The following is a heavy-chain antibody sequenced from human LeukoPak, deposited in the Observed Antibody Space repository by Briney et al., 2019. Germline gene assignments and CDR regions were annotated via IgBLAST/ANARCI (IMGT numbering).Heavy chain of an antibody. J-gene: IGHJ4*02. CDR1: GFTFSSYG. D-gene: IGHD3-10*01. CDR2: IWYDGSNK. Sequence: PGGSLRLSCAASGFTFSSYGMHWVRQAPGKGLEGVAVIWYDGSNKYYADSVKGRFTISRDNSKTTLYLQMNSLSAEDTAVYYCARPTTTSLLLWFGEEGFDYWGQGTLVTVSS. CDR3: ARPTTTSLLLWFGEEGFDY. V-gene: IGHV3-33*01.